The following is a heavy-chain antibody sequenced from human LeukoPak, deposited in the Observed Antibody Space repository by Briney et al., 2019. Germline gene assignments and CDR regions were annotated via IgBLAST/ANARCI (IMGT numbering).Heavy chain of an antibody. CDR3: ARGGSGATFDI. D-gene: IGHD1-26*01. Sequence: ASVKVSCKTSGYTFTRYTIHWMRQAPGQGLEWMGWINTDSGNTKYPQQFQGRVTSIRDTSANTVYMELSSLRSEDTATYYCARGGSGATFDIWGQGTMVTVSS. CDR1: GYTFTRYT. J-gene: IGHJ3*02. CDR2: INTDSGNT. V-gene: IGHV1-3*04.